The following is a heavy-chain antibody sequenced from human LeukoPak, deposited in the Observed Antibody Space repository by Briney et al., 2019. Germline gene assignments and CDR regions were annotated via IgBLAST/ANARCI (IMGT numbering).Heavy chain of an antibody. V-gene: IGHV3-48*03. Sequence: GGSLSLSCTVSGFPFSVYEMNWVRQAPGKGLEWVSNIGSRGTPRYYAESVKGRFSISRDNAENSLFLQMNSLRAEDTAVYYCAKDPSDFLVDCWGQGTLVTVSS. CDR1: GFPFSVYE. J-gene: IGHJ4*02. D-gene: IGHD2/OR15-2a*01. CDR3: AKDPSDFLVDC. CDR2: IGSRGTPR.